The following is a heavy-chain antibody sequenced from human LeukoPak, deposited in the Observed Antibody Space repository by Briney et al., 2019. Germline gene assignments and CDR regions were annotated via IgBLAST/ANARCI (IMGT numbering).Heavy chain of an antibody. V-gene: IGHV1-69*05. D-gene: IGHD5-18*01. CDR1: GGTFSSYA. J-gene: IGHJ4*02. CDR2: IIPIFGTA. Sequence: ASVKVSCKASGGTFSSYAISWVRQAPGQGLEWMGGIIPIFGTANYAQKFQGRVTITTDESTSTAYMELSSLRSEDTAVYYCARGIQLWLRDWGQGTLVTVSS. CDR3: ARGIQLWLRD.